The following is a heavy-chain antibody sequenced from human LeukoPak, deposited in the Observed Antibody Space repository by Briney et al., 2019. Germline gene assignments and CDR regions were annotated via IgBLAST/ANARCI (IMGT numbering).Heavy chain of an antibody. V-gene: IGHV3-30-3*01. CDR3: ARADGYNYELGTT. Sequence: PGGSLRLSCAASGFTFSSYAMHWVRQAPGKGLEWVAVISYDGSNKYYAGSVKGRFTISRDNSKNTLYLQMNSLRAEDTAVYYCARADGYNYELGTTWGQGTLVTVSS. CDR1: GFTFSSYA. CDR2: ISYDGSNK. D-gene: IGHD5-24*01. J-gene: IGHJ5*02.